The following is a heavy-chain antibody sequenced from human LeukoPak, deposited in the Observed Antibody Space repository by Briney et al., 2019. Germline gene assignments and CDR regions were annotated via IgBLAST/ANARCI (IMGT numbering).Heavy chain of an antibody. D-gene: IGHD1-26*01. CDR1: GGTFSSYA. CDR2: IIPIFGTA. Sequence: ASVKVSCKASGGTFSSYAISWVRQAPGQGLEWMGGIIPIFGTANYAQKFQGRVTITADESTSTAYMELRSLRSDDTAVYYCARDARFTIVGAIGYWGQGTLVTVSS. CDR3: ARDARFTIVGAIGY. J-gene: IGHJ4*02. V-gene: IGHV1-69*13.